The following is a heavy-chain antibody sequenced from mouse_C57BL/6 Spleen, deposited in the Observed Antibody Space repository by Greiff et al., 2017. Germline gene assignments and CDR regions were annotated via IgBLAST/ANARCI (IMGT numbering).Heavy chain of an antibody. D-gene: IGHD1-1*01. CDR1: GYSFTSYY. V-gene: IGHV1-66*01. CDR2: IYPGCGNP. J-gene: IGHJ4*01. Sequence: VQLQQSGPELVKPGASVKISCKASGYSFTSYYIPWVKQRPGQGLEWIGWIYPGCGNPKYHEKFKGKATLTADTSSSTAYMQLSSLTSEDSAVYYCAGGDYGSSYGAMDYWGQGTSVTVSS. CDR3: AGGDYGSSYGAMDY.